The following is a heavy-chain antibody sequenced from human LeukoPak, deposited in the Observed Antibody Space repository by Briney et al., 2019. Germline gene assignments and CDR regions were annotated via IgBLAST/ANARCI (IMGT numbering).Heavy chain of an antibody. Sequence: SETLSLTCTVSGGSISSSSYYWGWIRQPPGKGLEWIGSIYYSGSTYYNPSLKSRVTISVDTSKNQFSLKLSSVTAADTAVYYCARGGFVVVPAACWFDPWGQGTLVTVSS. J-gene: IGHJ5*02. V-gene: IGHV4-39*07. CDR3: ARGGFVVVPAACWFDP. D-gene: IGHD2-2*01. CDR1: GGSISSSSYY. CDR2: IYYSGST.